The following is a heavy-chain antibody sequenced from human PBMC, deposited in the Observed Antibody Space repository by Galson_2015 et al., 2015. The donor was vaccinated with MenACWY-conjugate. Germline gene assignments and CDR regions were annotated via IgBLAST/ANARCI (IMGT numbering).Heavy chain of an antibody. Sequence: SVKVSCKASGYTFTSYGISWVRQAPGQGLEWMGWISAYNGNTNYAQKLQGRVTMTTDTSTSTAYMELRSLRSDDTAVYYCARGVIVVVTAISPGAFDIWGQGTMVTVSS. V-gene: IGHV1-18*01. CDR1: GYTFTSYG. CDR3: ARGVIVVVTAISPGAFDI. CDR2: ISAYNGNT. J-gene: IGHJ3*02. D-gene: IGHD2-21*02.